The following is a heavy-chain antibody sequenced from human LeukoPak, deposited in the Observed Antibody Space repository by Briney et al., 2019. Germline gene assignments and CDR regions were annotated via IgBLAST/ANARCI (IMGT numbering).Heavy chain of an antibody. Sequence: PSETLSLTCTVSGGSISGSTFYWGWIRQPPGKGLEWIGSIFSGGSTYYNPSLKSRVTISVDTSKNHFSLRLSSVTAADTAVYFCARDLYSGSYGSYYYYYMDVWGKGTTVTVSS. CDR3: ARDLYSGSYGSYYYYYMDV. CDR1: GGSISGSTFY. CDR2: IFSGGST. J-gene: IGHJ6*03. V-gene: IGHV4-39*02. D-gene: IGHD1-26*01.